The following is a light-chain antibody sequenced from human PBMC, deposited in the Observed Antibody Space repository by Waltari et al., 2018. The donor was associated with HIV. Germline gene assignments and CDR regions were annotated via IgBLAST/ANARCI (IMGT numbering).Light chain of an antibody. V-gene: IGKV3-20*01. CDR1: QSVSSSY. Sequence: EIVLTQSPGTLSLSPGERATLSCRASQSVSSSYLAWYQQKPGQAPRLLIYGASTRATGIPDMFSGSGSGTDFTLTISRLKPEDFAVYYCQQYGSSLIYTFGQGTKLEIK. J-gene: IGKJ2*01. CDR3: QQYGSSLIYT. CDR2: GAS.